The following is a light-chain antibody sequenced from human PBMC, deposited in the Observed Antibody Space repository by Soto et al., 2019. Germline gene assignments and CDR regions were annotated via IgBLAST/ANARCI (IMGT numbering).Light chain of an antibody. V-gene: IGLV2-8*01. CDR2: EVN. Sequence: QSVLTQPPSASGSPGQSITISCTGNSSDVGGYNYVSWYQQHPGKAPTLIIHEVNNRPSGVPDRFSGSKSGNTASLTVTGLQAEDEADYYCSSYAGSNILVFGEGTTLTVL. CDR3: SSYAGSNILV. J-gene: IGLJ2*01. CDR1: SSDVGGYNY.